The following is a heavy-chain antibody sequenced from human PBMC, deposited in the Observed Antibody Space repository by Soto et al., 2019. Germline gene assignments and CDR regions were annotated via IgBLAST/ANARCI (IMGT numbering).Heavy chain of an antibody. D-gene: IGHD2-8*01. CDR1: GGSFSGYY. CDR3: ARGVHVLYYYYGMDV. J-gene: IGHJ6*02. Sequence: NPSETLSLTCAVYGGSFSGYYWSWIRQPPGKGLEWIGEINHSGSTNYNPSLKSRVTISVDTSKNQFSLKLSSVTAADTAVYYCARGVHVLYYYYGMDVWGQGTTVTVSS. CDR2: INHSGST. V-gene: IGHV4-34*01.